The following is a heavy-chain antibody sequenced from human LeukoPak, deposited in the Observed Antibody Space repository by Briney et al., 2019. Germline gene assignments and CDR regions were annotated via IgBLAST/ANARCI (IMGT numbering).Heavy chain of an antibody. J-gene: IGHJ4*02. CDR1: GFTLSSYA. V-gene: IGHV3-21*01. Sequence: PGGSLRLPCAASGFTLSSYAMSWVRQAPGKGLEWVSSITSSGSYIYYADSVKGRFTISRDNSKNTLYLQMNSLRAEDTAVYYCAKGGSYYDSRLDYWGQGTLVTVSS. D-gene: IGHD3-22*01. CDR2: ITSSGSYI. CDR3: AKGGSYYDSRLDY.